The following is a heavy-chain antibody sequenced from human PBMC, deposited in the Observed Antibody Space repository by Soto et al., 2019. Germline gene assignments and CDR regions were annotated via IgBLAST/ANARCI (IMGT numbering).Heavy chain of an antibody. D-gene: IGHD5-12*01. CDR3: AKRFYREEDGYNFFYS. CDR2: ISGRGGST. CDR1: GFTFSNCA. Sequence: PGGSLRLSCSASGFTFSNCAMSWVRQAPGKGLEWVSTISGRGGSTYYADSVKGRLTISRDNSKNTLFLQMNSLRAEDTAVYYCAKRFYREEDGYNFFYSWGQGTLVTVSS. J-gene: IGHJ4*02. V-gene: IGHV3-23*01.